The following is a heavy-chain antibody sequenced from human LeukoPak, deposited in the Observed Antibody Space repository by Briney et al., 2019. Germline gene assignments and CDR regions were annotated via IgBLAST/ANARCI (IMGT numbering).Heavy chain of an antibody. CDR1: GFPFTTYA. Sequence: GGSLRLSCAASGFPFTTYAMSWVRQPPGKGLEWVSAISNSGDNTYYADSVKGRFTISRENSKNTFFLQMNSLRAEDTAMYYCTKTGARYSASSNFDSWGQGALVTVSS. J-gene: IGHJ4*02. D-gene: IGHD6-6*01. V-gene: IGHV3-23*01. CDR2: ISNSGDNT. CDR3: TKTGARYSASSNFDS.